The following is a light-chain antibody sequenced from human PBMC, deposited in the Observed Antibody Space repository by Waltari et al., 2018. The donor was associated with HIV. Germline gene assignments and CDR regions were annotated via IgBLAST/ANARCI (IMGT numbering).Light chain of an antibody. CDR3: QSYDSSLNVI. V-gene: IGLV1-40*01. CDR1: NSNIGAGYG. CDR2: EIN. J-gene: IGLJ2*01. Sequence: QSVLPQPPSVSGAPGQRVTISCTGSNSNIGAGYGVHWYQHLPGTAPKLLIYEINNRPSGVPDRFSGSKSGTSASLAITGLQVEDEGDYYCQSYDSSLNVIFGGGTKLTVL.